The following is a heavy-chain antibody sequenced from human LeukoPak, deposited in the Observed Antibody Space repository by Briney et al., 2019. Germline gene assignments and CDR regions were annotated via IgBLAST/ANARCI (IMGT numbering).Heavy chain of an antibody. CDR1: GFIFGDHY. CDR3: AKGLHYNILTGYRREYYFDY. J-gene: IGHJ4*02. D-gene: IGHD3-9*01. V-gene: IGHV3-11*04. Sequence: GGSLRLSCAASGFIFGDHYMNWIRQAPGKGLEWVSYISSSGNTIYYAESVKGRFTISRDNSKNTLFLQMNSLRAEDTAVYYCAKGLHYNILTGYRREYYFDYWGQGTLVTVSS. CDR2: ISSSGNTI.